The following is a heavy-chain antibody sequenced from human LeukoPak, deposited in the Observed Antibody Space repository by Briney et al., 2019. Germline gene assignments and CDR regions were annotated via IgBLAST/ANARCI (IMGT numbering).Heavy chain of an antibody. V-gene: IGHV3-30*04. D-gene: IGHD5-12*01. CDR1: GFTFSNYA. CDR2: ISYDGSNK. J-gene: IGHJ6*03. Sequence: GGSLRLSCAASGFTFSNYAMHWVRQAPGKGLEWVAVISYDGSNKFYADSVKGRFTISRDNSKNTLHLQMNSLRAEDTAVYYCARSLATSYYYMDVWAKGTTVTVSS. CDR3: ARSLATSYYYMDV.